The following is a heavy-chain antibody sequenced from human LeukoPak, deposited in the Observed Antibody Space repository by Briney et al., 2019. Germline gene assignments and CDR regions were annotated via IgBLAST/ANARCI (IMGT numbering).Heavy chain of an antibody. Sequence: SETLSLTCAVSGYSISSGYYWDWVRQAPGKGLEWIGSIYHTGSTDYTPSLKSRLTISVDMSKNQFSLNLRSVTAADTAVYYCARDKDDYVWGTYRWWGQGMLVTVSS. V-gene: IGHV4-38-2*01. CDR1: GYSISSGYY. J-gene: IGHJ4*02. CDR2: IYHTGST. CDR3: ARDKDDYVWGTYRW. D-gene: IGHD3-16*02.